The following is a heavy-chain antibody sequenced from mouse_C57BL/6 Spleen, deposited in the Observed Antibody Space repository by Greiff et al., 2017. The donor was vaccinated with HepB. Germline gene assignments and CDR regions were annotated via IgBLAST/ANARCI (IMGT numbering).Heavy chain of an antibody. CDR1: GYTFTDYY. CDR2: INPNNGGT. Sequence: EVQLQQSGPELVKPGASVKISCKASGYTFTDYYMNWVKQSHGKSLEWIGDINPNNGGTSYNQKFKGKATLTVDKSSSTAYMELRSLTSEDSAVYYCAIQVFWGYFDVWGTGTTVTVSS. D-gene: IGHD2-14*01. V-gene: IGHV1-26*01. J-gene: IGHJ1*03. CDR3: AIQVFWGYFDV.